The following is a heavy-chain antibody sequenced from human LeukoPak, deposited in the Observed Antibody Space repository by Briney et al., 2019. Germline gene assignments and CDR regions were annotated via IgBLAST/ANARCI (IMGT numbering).Heavy chain of an antibody. CDR2: IYTSGST. CDR1: GGSISSYY. D-gene: IGHD4-11*01. J-gene: IGHJ6*03. Sequence: SETLSLTCTVSGGSISSYYWSWIRQPAGKGLEWIGRIYTSGSTNYNPSLKSRVTISVDKSKNQFSLKLSSVTAADTAVYYCARDDDSNYGVLPHRSYYYYMDVWGKGTTVTVSS. CDR3: ARDDDSNYGVLPHRSYYYYMDV. V-gene: IGHV4-4*07.